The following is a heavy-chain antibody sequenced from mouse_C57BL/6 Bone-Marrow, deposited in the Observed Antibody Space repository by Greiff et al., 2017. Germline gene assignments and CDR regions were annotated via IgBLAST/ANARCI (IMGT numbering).Heavy chain of an antibody. CDR2: INPGSGGT. J-gene: IGHJ2*01. Sequence: QVQLQQPGAELVRPGTSVQVSCKASGYAFTNYLIEWVKQRPGQGLEWIGVINPGSGGTNYNEKFKGKATLTVDKSSSTAYMQRSSLTSEDSAVYYCARSEVTTVEARDYWGQGTTLTVAS. CDR1: GYAFTNYL. D-gene: IGHD1-1*01. V-gene: IGHV1-54*01. CDR3: ARSEVTTVEARDY.